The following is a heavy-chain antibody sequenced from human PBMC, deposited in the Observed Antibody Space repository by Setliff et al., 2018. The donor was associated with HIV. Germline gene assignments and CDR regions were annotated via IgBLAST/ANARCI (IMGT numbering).Heavy chain of an antibody. J-gene: IGHJ4*02. CDR1: GFTFSNHV. V-gene: IGHV3-23*01. Sequence: GSLRLSCAASGFTFSNHVMNWVRQAPGKGLEWVSAISTSGGAADYADSVKGRFIISRDNSQNTLYLQMNSLRADDTAIYYCAKGFRPVDTALVSGPTYWGQGIRVTVSS. CDR2: ISTSGGAA. CDR3: AKGFRPVDTALVSGPTY. D-gene: IGHD5-18*01.